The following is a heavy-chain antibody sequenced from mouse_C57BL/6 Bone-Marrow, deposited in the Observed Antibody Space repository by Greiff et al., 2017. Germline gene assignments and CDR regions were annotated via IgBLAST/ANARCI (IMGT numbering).Heavy chain of an antibody. CDR1: GYTFTSYG. Sequence: QVQLKQSGAELARPGASVKLSCKASGYTFTSYGISWVKQRTGQGLEWIGEIYPRSGNTYYNEKFKGKATLTADTSSSTAYMELRSLTSEDSAVYFCARLFAYWGQGTLVTVSA. CDR2: IYPRSGNT. J-gene: IGHJ3*01. CDR3: ARLFAY. V-gene: IGHV1-81*01.